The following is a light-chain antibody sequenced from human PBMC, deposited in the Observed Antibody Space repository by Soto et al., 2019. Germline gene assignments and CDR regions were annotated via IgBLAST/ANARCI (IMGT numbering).Light chain of an antibody. CDR3: CSYAGSSTEHVV. V-gene: IGLV2-23*01. J-gene: IGLJ2*01. CDR2: EGS. Sequence: QSVLTQPASVSGSPGQSITISCTGTSSDVGSYNLVSWYQQHPGKAPKLMIYEGSKRPSGVSNRFSGSKSGNTASLTISGLQAEDEADYYCCSYAGSSTEHVVFGGGTQLTVL. CDR1: SSDVGSYNL.